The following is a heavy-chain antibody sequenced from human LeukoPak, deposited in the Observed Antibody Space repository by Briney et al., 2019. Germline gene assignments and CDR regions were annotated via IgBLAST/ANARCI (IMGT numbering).Heavy chain of an antibody. V-gene: IGHV3-23*01. CDR1: GFTFSSYA. Sequence: PGGSLRLSCAASGFTFSSYAMSWVRQAPGKGLEWVSAISGSGGSTYYADSVKGRFTISRDNSKNTLYLQVNSLRAEDTAVYYCAKVLGTLRGYSSYPFLWGQGTLVTVSS. J-gene: IGHJ4*02. CDR3: AKVLGTLRGYSSYPFL. D-gene: IGHD5-18*01. CDR2: ISGSGGST.